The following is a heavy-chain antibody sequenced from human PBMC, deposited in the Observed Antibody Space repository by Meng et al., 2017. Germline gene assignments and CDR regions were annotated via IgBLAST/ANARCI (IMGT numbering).Heavy chain of an antibody. V-gene: IGHV6-1*01. CDR3: ARGSYSFDS. CDR2: AYYRSKWYH. CDR1: GDSVSSNSAA. Sequence: QIQLQQSGPGLVKPSPTRFLICAIPGDSVSSNSAAWNWIRQSPSRGLEWLGRAYYRSKWYHDYAESVKSRISIDPDTSKNQFSLQLRSVTPEDSAVYYCARGSYSFDSWGQRTLVTVSS. J-gene: IGHJ4*02. D-gene: IGHD1-26*01.